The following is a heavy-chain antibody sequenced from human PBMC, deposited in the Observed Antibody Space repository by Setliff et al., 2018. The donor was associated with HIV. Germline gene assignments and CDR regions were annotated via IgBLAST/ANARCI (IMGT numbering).Heavy chain of an antibody. J-gene: IGHJ6*03. V-gene: IGHV4-39*01. D-gene: IGHD3-16*01. CDR3: ASLNDPESPYIYYYYMDV. Sequence: PSETLSLTCSVSGGSISTSRYYWGWIRQPPGKGLEWIGSINYRGNTYYNPSLTSRAAIFVDTSKNQISLKLSSVTAADTAVYYCASLNDPESPYIYYYYMDVWGKGTTVTVSS. CDR2: INYRGNT. CDR1: GGSISTSRYY.